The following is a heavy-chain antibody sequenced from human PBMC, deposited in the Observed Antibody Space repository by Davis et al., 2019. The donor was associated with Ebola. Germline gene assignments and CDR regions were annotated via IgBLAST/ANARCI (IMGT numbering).Heavy chain of an antibody. J-gene: IGHJ6*02. V-gene: IGHV1-69*13. CDR3: AQVLVRGVTPYYYYGMDV. D-gene: IGHD3-10*01. Sequence: SVKVSCKASGGTFSSYAISWVRQAPGQGLEWMGGIIPIFGTANYAQKFQGRVTITADESTSTAYMELSSLSSEDTAVYYCAQVLVRGVTPYYYYGMDVWGQGTTVTVSS. CDR1: GGTFSSYA. CDR2: IIPIFGTA.